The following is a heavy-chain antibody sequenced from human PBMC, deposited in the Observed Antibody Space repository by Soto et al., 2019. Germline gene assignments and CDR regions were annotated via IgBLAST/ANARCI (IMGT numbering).Heavy chain of an antibody. J-gene: IGHJ6*02. CDR2: IIHIFNTA. CDR1: GGTLSNYA. Sequence: QVQLVQSAAEVKKPGSSVKVSCKASGGTLSNYAFTWVRQAPGQGLEWMGGIIHIFNTANYAQKFQGRVTRPADQSTRSAYMAVNSRRSEDTAVYYCARVRPTDYVGNYNNGMDVWGQGTTVTVSS. D-gene: IGHD4-17*01. CDR3: ARVRPTDYVGNYNNGMDV. V-gene: IGHV1-69*01.